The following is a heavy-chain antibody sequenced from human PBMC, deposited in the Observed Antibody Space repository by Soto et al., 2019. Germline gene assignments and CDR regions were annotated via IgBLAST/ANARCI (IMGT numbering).Heavy chain of an antibody. Sequence: SETLSLTCAVSSGSISSSNWWSWVRQPPGKGLEWIGEIYHSGSTNYNPSLKSRVTISVDKSKNQFSLKLSSVTAADTAVYYCARVRSRGVCGTSCYSGRFDPWGQGTLVTVSS. J-gene: IGHJ5*02. CDR2: IYHSGST. V-gene: IGHV4-4*02. D-gene: IGHD2-2*01. CDR3: ARVRSRGVCGTSCYSGRFDP. CDR1: SGSISSSNW.